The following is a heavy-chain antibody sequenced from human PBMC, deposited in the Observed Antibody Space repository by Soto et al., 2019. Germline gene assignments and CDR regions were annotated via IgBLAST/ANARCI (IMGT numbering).Heavy chain of an antibody. J-gene: IGHJ6*02. D-gene: IGHD3-22*01. V-gene: IGHV5-51*01. Sequence: GAALKSSCEGCGYRFTRYWIGWVRQIPGKGLEWMGIIYPGDSDTRYSPSFQGQVTISADKSISTAYLQWSSLKASDTAMYYCARSGGEYYYDSSGYYQNYYYGMDVWGQGTTVTVS. CDR2: IYPGDSDT. CDR3: ARSGGEYYYDSSGYYQNYYYGMDV. CDR1: GYRFTRYW.